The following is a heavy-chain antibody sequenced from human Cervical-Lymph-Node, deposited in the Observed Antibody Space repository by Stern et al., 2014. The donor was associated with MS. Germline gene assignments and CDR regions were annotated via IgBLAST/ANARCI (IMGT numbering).Heavy chain of an antibody. D-gene: IGHD6-13*01. CDR3: ASAYSSSHYYLDY. CDR2: IWYDGSNP. Sequence: QVQLVQSGGGVVQPGRSLRLSCAASGFSFSRYAMHWVRQAPGKGLEWVALIWYDGSNPYYADSVTGRFTISRDNFKNTLYLQMNSLRAEDTAVYYCASAYSSSHYYLDYWGQGTLVTVSS. J-gene: IGHJ4*02. V-gene: IGHV3-33*01. CDR1: GFSFSRYA.